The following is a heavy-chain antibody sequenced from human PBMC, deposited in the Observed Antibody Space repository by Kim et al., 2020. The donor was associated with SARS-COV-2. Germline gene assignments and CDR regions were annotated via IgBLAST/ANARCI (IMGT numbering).Heavy chain of an antibody. CDR1: GFTFSSYS. V-gene: IGHV3-21*01. D-gene: IGHD1-26*01. Sequence: GGSLRLSCAASGFTFSSYSMNWVRQAPGKGLEWVSSISSSSSYIYYADSVKGRFTISRDNAKNSLYLQMNSLRAEDTAVYYCARWREHKGAFDIWGQGTMVTVSS. CDR3: ARWREHKGAFDI. CDR2: ISSSSSYI. J-gene: IGHJ3*02.